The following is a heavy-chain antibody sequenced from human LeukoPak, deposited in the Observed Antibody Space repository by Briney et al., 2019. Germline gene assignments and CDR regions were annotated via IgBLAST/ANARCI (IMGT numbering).Heavy chain of an antibody. CDR3: ARQFGYCSSTSCYLFWFDP. V-gene: IGHV4-31*03. D-gene: IGHD2-2*03. CDR1: GGSISSGGYY. CDR2: IYYSGST. J-gene: IGHJ5*02. Sequence: SETLSLTCTVSGGSISSGGYYWSWIRQHPGKGLEWIGYIYYSGSTYYNPSLKSRVTISVDTSKNQFSLKLSSVTAADTAVYYCARQFGYCSSTSCYLFWFDPWGQGTLVTVSS.